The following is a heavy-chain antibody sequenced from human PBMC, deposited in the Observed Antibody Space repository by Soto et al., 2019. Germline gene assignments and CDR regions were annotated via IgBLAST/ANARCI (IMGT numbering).Heavy chain of an antibody. CDR2: IISSSSYI. Sequence: XGSLTLTCAVSGVTISSNYLGWGSQASGGGRDGFSSIISSSSYIYYAESVEGRFIISRDNAKISLYLQMNGLRSEDTAVYYCARDRSITIFGVVPVVNWFDPSGQGTLVTVSS. CDR3: ARDRSITIFGVVPVVNWFDP. J-gene: IGHJ5*02. D-gene: IGHD3-3*01. V-gene: IGHV3-21*01. CDR1: GVTISSNY.